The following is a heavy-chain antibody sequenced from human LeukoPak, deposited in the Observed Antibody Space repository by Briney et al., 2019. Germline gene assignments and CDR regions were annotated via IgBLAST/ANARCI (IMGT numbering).Heavy chain of an antibody. D-gene: IGHD3-22*01. V-gene: IGHV4-34*01. CDR1: GGSFSDYY. CDR3: ARDFDTSGYYFHY. Sequence: SETLSLTCAVYGGSFSDYYWSWIRQPPGKGLEWIGEINHSGTTVYSPSLKSRLTISLDTSKNQFSLKLTPVTAADTAVYYCARDFDTSGYYFHYWGQGTLVTVSS. CDR2: INHSGTT. J-gene: IGHJ4*02.